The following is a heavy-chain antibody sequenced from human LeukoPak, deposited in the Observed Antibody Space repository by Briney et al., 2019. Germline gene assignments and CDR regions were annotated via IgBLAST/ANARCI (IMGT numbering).Heavy chain of an antibody. D-gene: IGHD6-19*01. J-gene: IGHJ4*02. CDR3: ATPGSSGWYAFDY. V-gene: IGHV4-39*07. CDR1: GGSISSSSYY. Sequence: SETLSLTCTVSGGSISSSSYYWGWIRRPPGKGLEWIGSIYYSGSTYYNPSLKSRVTISVDTSKNQFSLKLSSVTAADTAVYYCATPGSSGWYAFDYWGQGTLVTVSS. CDR2: IYYSGST.